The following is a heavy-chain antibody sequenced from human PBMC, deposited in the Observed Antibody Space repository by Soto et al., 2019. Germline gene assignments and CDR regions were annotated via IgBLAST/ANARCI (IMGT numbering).Heavy chain of an antibody. V-gene: IGHV3-23*01. CDR1: GFTFSSYA. CDR2: ISGSGGST. D-gene: IGHD2-15*01. Sequence: PGGSLRLACAASGFTFSSYATSWVRQAPGKGLEWVSAISGSGGSTYYADSVKGRFTISRDNSKNTLYLQMNSLRAEDTAVYYCAKVYRGYCSGGSCPGNFQHWGQGTLVTVSS. J-gene: IGHJ1*01. CDR3: AKVYRGYCSGGSCPGNFQH.